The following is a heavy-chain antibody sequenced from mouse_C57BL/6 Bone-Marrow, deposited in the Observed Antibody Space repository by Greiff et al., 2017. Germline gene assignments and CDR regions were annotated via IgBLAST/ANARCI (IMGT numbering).Heavy chain of an antibody. Sequence: EVQGVEPGGGLVQPGGSLKLSCAASGFTFSDYYMYWVRQTPEKRLEWVAYISNGGGSTYYPDTVKGRFTISRDNAKNTLYLQMSRLKSEDTAMYYCARSVYYYGSSVFADWGKGTLVTVSA. CDR1: GFTFSDYY. CDR2: ISNGGGST. V-gene: IGHV5-12*01. J-gene: IGHJ3*01. D-gene: IGHD1-1*01. CDR3: ARSVYYYGSSVFAD.